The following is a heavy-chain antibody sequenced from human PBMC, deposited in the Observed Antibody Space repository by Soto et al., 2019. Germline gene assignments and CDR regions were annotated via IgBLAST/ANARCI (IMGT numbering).Heavy chain of an antibody. CDR1: GFTFSSYG. CDR3: AKEFEYCSSTSCPFDY. D-gene: IGHD2-2*01. J-gene: IGHJ4*02. CDR2: ISYDGSNK. V-gene: IGHV3-30*18. Sequence: QVQLVESGVGVVQPGRSLRLSCAASGFTFSSYGMHWVRQAPGKGLAWVAVISYDGSNKYYADSVKGRFTISRDNSKNTLYLRMNSLRAEDTAVYYCAKEFEYCSSTSCPFDYWCQGTLVTVSS.